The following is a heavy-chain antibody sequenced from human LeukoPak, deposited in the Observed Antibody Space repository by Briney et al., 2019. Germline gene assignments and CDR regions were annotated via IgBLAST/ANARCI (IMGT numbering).Heavy chain of an antibody. Sequence: PSETLSLTCTVSGGSINSFYWTWIRQPAGKGLEWPGRIYSSGSTNFNPSLKSRVTMSVDTSKNQFSLRLSSVTAADTAAYFCARENWRSKSIDFDSWGQGTLVTVSS. CDR3: ARENWRSKSIDFDS. D-gene: IGHD6-6*01. J-gene: IGHJ4*02. V-gene: IGHV4-4*07. CDR2: IYSSGST. CDR1: GGSINSFY.